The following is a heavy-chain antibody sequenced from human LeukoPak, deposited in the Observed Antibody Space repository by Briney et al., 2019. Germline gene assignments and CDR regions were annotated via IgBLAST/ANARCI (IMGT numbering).Heavy chain of an antibody. D-gene: IGHD6-6*01. Sequence: SETLSLTCTVSGGSISSYYWSWIRQPPGKGLEWIGYIYYSGSTNYNPSLKSRVTISADTSKNQFSLKLSSVTAADTAVYYCARTSIAARRANAFDIWGQGTMVTVSS. J-gene: IGHJ3*02. CDR3: ARTSIAARRANAFDI. CDR1: GGSISSYY. CDR2: IYYSGST. V-gene: IGHV4-59*12.